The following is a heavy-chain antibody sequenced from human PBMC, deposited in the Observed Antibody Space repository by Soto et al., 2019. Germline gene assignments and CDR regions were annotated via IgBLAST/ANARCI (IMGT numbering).Heavy chain of an antibody. V-gene: IGHV1-69*01. J-gene: IGHJ6*02. D-gene: IGHD4-4*01. CDR3: ARESHSNFHHNYGMDV. CDR2: IIPIFGTA. CDR1: GGTFSSYA. Sequence: QVQLVQSGAEVQKPGSSVKVSCKASGGTFSSYAISWVRQAPGQGLEWMGGIIPIFGTANYAQKFQGRVTITADESTSTAYMEPSSLRSEDTAVYYCARESHSNFHHNYGMDVWGQGTTVTVSS.